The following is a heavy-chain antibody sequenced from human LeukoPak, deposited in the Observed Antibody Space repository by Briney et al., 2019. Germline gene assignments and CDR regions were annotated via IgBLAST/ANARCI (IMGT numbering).Heavy chain of an antibody. CDR2: ISTGSSYI. D-gene: IGHD3-22*01. J-gene: IGHJ3*02. V-gene: IGHV3-21*01. Sequence: PGGSLRLSCAASGFTFSNYNMNWVRQAPGKGLEWVSSISTGSSYIYYADSVKGRFTISRDNAKNSLYLQMNSLRAEDTAVFYCATTHYYDTSGYYNDAFDIWGQGTMVTVSS. CDR1: GFTFSNYN. CDR3: ATTHYYDTSGYYNDAFDI.